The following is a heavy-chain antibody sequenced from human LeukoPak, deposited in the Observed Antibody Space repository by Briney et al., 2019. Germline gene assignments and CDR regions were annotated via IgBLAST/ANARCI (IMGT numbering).Heavy chain of an antibody. CDR2: INPDGSER. J-gene: IGHJ5*02. Sequence: GGSLRLSCAASGFSFSSYYMSWVRQAPGKGLEWVAFINPDGSERYYVDSVKGRFTISRDNSKNTLYLQMNSLRAEDTAVYYRARETYDSSGYYWFDPWGQGTLVTVSS. CDR1: GFSFSSYY. D-gene: IGHD3-22*01. CDR3: ARETYDSSGYYWFDP. V-gene: IGHV3-7*03.